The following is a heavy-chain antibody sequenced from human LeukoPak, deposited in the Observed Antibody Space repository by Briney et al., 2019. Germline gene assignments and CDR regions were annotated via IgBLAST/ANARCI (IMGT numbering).Heavy chain of an antibody. J-gene: IGHJ3*02. CDR3: AKETYDAFDI. V-gene: IGHV3-30*02. CDR1: GFALSSYG. Sequence: GGSLRLSCGASGFALSSYGMHGVRQAPGKGREWVSFIRYDGNSKYYVDSVKGRFTISRDNSKHTLYPQMNSLRAEDTAVYYCAKETYDAFDIWGQGTTVTVSS. CDR2: IRYDGNSK.